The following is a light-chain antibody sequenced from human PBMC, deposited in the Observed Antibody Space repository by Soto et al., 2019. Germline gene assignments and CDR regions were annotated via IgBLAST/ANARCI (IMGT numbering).Light chain of an antibody. CDR2: AAS. Sequence: DIQMTQSPSSRSSSLGDRVTITCRASQSISRYLNWYQQKPGKAPKLLIYAASSLQSGVPSRFSGSGSGTDVTLTISSLKTEDGATYDCQQRYSTPITFGQGTRLEIK. CDR3: QQRYSTPIT. CDR1: QSISRY. J-gene: IGKJ5*01. V-gene: IGKV1-39*01.